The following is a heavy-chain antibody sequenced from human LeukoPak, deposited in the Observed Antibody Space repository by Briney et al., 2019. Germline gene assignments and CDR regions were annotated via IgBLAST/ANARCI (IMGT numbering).Heavy chain of an antibody. D-gene: IGHD2-2*01. Sequence: PGGSLRLSCAASGFTFSSYEMNWVRQAPGKGLEWVSYISSSGSTIYYADSVKGRFTISRDNAKNSLYLQMNSLRAEDTAVYYCARDPRGYCSSTSCPDRRFDYWGQGTLVTVSS. CDR1: GFTFSSYE. J-gene: IGHJ4*02. CDR3: ARDPRGYCSSTSCPDRRFDY. V-gene: IGHV3-48*03. CDR2: ISSSGSTI.